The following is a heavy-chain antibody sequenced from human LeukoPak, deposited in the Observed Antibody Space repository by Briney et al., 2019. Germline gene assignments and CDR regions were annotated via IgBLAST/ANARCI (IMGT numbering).Heavy chain of an antibody. J-gene: IGHJ4*02. Sequence: PGGSLRLSCAASGFTFGSYWMHWVRQAPGKGPVWVSRINSDGSSTSYADSVKGRFTISRDNAKNTVYLQMNSLRVEDTAVYYCARVAAPYNSGWYPDYWGQGTLVTVSS. CDR3: ARVAAPYNSGWYPDY. CDR2: INSDGSST. CDR1: GFTFGSYW. D-gene: IGHD6-19*01. V-gene: IGHV3-74*01.